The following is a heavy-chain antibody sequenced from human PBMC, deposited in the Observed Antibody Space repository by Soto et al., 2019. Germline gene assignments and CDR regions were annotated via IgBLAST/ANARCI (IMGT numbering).Heavy chain of an antibody. Sequence: GGSLRLSCAASGFTFSSYAMHWVRQAPGKGLEWVAVISYDGSNKYYADSVKGRFTISRDNSKNTLYLQMNSLRAEDTAVYYCANSRTYDSSGYPQDYWGQGTLVTVSS. CDR3: ANSRTYDSSGYPQDY. CDR2: ISYDGSNK. D-gene: IGHD3-22*01. V-gene: IGHV3-30-3*01. J-gene: IGHJ4*02. CDR1: GFTFSSYA.